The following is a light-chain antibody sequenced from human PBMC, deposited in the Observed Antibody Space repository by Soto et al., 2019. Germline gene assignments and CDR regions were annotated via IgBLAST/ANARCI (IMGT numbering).Light chain of an antibody. CDR3: QKSYSTPLLT. Sequence: DIQMTQSPSSLSASVGDRVTITCRASQSISSYLNWYQQKPGKAPKLLIYAASSLQSGVPSRFSGCRSGTDFTLTISSLQPEDFATYYCQKSYSTPLLTFGGGTKVEIK. V-gene: IGKV1-39*01. J-gene: IGKJ4*01. CDR2: AAS. CDR1: QSISSY.